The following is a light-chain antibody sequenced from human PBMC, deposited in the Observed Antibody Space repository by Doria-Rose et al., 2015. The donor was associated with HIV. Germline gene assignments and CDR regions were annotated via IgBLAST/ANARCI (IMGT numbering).Light chain of an antibody. V-gene: IGKV4-1*01. CDR1: QGLLYTSKNY. CDR2: WAS. Sequence: TQSPESLGMSLGERATLNCKSNQGLLYTSKNYLAWYQQKPGQPPKLLIYWASTRQSGVTARFSGSGSGTDVTLTISSLEAEDVAVYYCQQYYDTPSFGPGTTVDIK. CDR3: QQYYDTPS. J-gene: IGKJ3*01.